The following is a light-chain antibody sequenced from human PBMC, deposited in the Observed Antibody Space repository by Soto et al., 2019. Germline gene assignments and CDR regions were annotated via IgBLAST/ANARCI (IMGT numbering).Light chain of an antibody. Sequence: EIVLTQSLATLSLCPGESPTLSCRASHSVSSYLAWYQQKPDQAPRLLIYDASNRATDIPARFSGSGSGTDFTLTISSLEPEDFGVYYCLQRSNWPLTFGGGTKVDIK. CDR3: LQRSNWPLT. V-gene: IGKV3-11*01. J-gene: IGKJ4*01. CDR2: DAS. CDR1: HSVSSY.